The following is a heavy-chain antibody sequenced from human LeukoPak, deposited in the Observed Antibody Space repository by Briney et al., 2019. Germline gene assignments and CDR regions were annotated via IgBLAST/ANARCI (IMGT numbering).Heavy chain of an antibody. J-gene: IGHJ4*02. CDR2: VSAYNGNT. V-gene: IGHV1-18*01. D-gene: IGHD1-1*01. Sequence: ASVNVSCKASGYTFTNYGISWVRQAPGQGLEWMGWVSAYNGNTNSAQKVQDRVTMTTDTSTTTAYMELRSLTLDDTAVYYCARDGWNDVADNWGQGTQVTVSS. CDR1: GYTFTNYG. CDR3: ARDGWNDVADN.